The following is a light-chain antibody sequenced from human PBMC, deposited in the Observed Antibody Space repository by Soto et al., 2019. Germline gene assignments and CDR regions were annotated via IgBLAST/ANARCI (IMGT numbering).Light chain of an antibody. V-gene: IGKV3-20*01. CDR2: GAS. Sequence: EIVLTQSPGSLSLSPGDRASLSCRASQSVSSRFLAWYQQRPGQTPRLLIYGASSRAAGIPDRFSGSGSGTDFPLSISRLEPEDFGVYYCLQYGASPFTFGPGNKVDI. CDR3: LQYGASPFT. CDR1: QSVSSRF. J-gene: IGKJ3*01.